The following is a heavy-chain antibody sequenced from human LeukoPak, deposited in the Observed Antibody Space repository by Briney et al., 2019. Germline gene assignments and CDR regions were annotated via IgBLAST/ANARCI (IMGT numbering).Heavy chain of an antibody. Sequence: GGSLRLSCEASGFTFSSYEMNWVRQAPGKGLEWVSYISDSGSPIYYADSVKGRFTISRDNAKNSLYLQMNSLRAEDTAVYHCARKPFYGSGIGHWGQGTLVTVSS. CDR1: GFTFSSYE. CDR2: ISDSGSPI. D-gene: IGHD3-10*01. CDR3: ARKPFYGSGIGH. V-gene: IGHV3-48*03. J-gene: IGHJ4*02.